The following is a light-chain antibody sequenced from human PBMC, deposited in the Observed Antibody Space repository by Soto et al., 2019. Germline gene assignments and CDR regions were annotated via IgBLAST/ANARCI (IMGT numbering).Light chain of an antibody. CDR2: DVS. CDR1: SSDVGVYNY. V-gene: IGLV2-11*01. CDR3: CSYAGSYTLGV. J-gene: IGLJ3*02. Sequence: QSVLTQPRSVSGSPGQSVTISCTGTSSDVGVYNYVSWYQQHPGKAPKLMIYDVSKRPSGVPDRFSGSKSGNTASLTISGLQAEDEADYYCCSYAGSYTLGVFGGGTKGTVL.